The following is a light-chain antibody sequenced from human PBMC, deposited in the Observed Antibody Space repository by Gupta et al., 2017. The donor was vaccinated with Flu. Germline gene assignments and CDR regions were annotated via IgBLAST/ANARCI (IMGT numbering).Light chain of an antibody. CDR1: QSVSSTY. CDR3: QQDRGSKPT. V-gene: IGKV3-20*01. CDR2: GAS. J-gene: IGKJ2*01. Sequence: VVLTQSPGTLSLSSGERCTLSCRASQSVSSTYSACHQQNAGQTPRLLMYGASNTATGLPDRISGSASAADMTVIISMRAAEDFAVYYCQQDRGSKPTFGQGTKLEIK.